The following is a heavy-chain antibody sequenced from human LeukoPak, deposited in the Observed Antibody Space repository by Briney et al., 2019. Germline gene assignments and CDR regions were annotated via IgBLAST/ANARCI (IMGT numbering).Heavy chain of an antibody. D-gene: IGHD3-10*01. CDR1: GGTFSSYA. Sequence: SVKVSCKASGGTFSSYAISWVRQAPGQGLEWMGRIIPIFGTANYAQKFQGRVTITTDESTSTAYMELSSLRSEDTAVYYCTMVRGAYDAFDIWGQGTMVAVSS. J-gene: IGHJ3*02. CDR2: IIPIFGTA. V-gene: IGHV1-69*05. CDR3: TMVRGAYDAFDI.